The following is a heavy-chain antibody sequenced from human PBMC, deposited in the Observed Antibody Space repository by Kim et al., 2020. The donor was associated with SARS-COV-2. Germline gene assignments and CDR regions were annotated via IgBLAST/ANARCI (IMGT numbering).Heavy chain of an antibody. D-gene: IGHD3-22*01. V-gene: IGHV4-39*01. J-gene: IGHJ5*02. Sequence: TPSLKSRVTISVDTSKNQFSLKLSSVTAADTAVYYCARRELEVGDNWFDPWGQGTLVTVSS. CDR3: ARRELEVGDNWFDP.